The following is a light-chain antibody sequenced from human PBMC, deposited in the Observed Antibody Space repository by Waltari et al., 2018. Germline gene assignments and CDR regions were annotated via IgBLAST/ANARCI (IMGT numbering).Light chain of an antibody. CDR2: DFS. Sequence: QSALTQPAPVSGSPGQWITISCTGSNSDVGTYTYVSCYQQHPGKAPKLMIYDFSKRPSGVSDRFSGSKSGNTASLTISGLQAEDEADYYCSSYTSSSTLVFGGGTKVTVL. J-gene: IGLJ3*02. V-gene: IGLV2-14*01. CDR1: NSDVGTYTY. CDR3: SSYTSSSTLV.